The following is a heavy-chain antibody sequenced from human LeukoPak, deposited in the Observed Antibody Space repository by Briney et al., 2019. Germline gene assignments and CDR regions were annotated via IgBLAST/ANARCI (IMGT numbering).Heavy chain of an antibody. V-gene: IGHV4-30-2*01. J-gene: IGHJ4*02. CDR2: IYHSGST. CDR3: ARLSGLLAFDY. D-gene: IGHD2-15*01. CDR1: GGSISSGGYS. Sequence: SQTLSLTCAVSGGSISSGGYSWSWIRQPPGKGLEWIGYIYHSGSTYYNPSLKSRVTISVDRSKNQFSLKLSSVTAADTAVYYCARLSGLLAFDYWGQGTLVTASS.